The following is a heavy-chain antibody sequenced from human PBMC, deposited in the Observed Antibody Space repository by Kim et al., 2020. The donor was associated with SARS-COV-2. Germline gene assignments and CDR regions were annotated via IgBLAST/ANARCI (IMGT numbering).Heavy chain of an antibody. V-gene: IGHV3-9*01. Sequence: GGSLRLSCAASGFSIGDYAMHWVRQAPGKGLEWVSGMTWNSNSIGYADSVKGRFTISRDDAENSLYLDISSLRVEDAALYFCGKNRGGPGATGYFDLWGRGTLVTVAS. J-gene: IGHJ2*01. CDR2: MTWNSNSI. CDR3: GKNRGGPGATGYFDL. CDR1: GFSIGDYA. D-gene: IGHD3-9*01.